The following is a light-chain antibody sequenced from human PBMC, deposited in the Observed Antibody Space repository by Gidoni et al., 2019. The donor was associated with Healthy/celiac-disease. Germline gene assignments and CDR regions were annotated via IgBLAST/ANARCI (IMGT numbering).Light chain of an antibody. CDR3: QQSYSTPKT. V-gene: IGKV1-39*01. J-gene: IGKJ1*01. CDR1: QSISSY. CDR2: AAS. Sequence: DIQMTQSPSSLSASVGDRVTITCRVSQSISSYLNWYQQKPGNAPKLLIYAASSLQSGVPSRFSGSGSGTDFTLTISSLQPEDFATYYCQQSYSTPKTFGQGTKVEIK.